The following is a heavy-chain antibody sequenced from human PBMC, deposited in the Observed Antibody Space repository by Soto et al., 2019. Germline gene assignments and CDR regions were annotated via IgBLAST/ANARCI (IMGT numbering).Heavy chain of an antibody. J-gene: IGHJ4*02. CDR3: ARDLGYDSSSACDF. CDR1: GFTFNSYA. D-gene: IGHD6-6*01. Sequence: GGSLRLSCAASGFTFNSYAMHWVRQAPGKGLEWVANIEHDGSGTYYLDSVKGRFTISRDNAKSSLFLQMNNLRVEDTAVYYCARDLGYDSSSACDFWGQGTLVTVSS. CDR2: IEHDGSGT. V-gene: IGHV3-7*01.